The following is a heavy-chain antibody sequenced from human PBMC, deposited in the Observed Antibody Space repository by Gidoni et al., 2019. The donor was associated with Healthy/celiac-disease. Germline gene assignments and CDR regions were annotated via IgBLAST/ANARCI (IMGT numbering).Heavy chain of an antibody. D-gene: IGHD6-13*01. CDR1: GFTFSSYG. CDR2: IWYDGSNK. V-gene: IGHV3-33*01. CDR3: AREVPAAGGFDY. J-gene: IGHJ4*02. Sequence: QVQLVESGGGVVQPGRSLRLSCAASGFTFSSYGMHWVRQAPGKGLEGVAVIWYDGSNKYYADSVKGRFTISRDNSKNTLYLQMNSLRAEDTAVYYCAREVPAAGGFDYWGQGTLVTVSS.